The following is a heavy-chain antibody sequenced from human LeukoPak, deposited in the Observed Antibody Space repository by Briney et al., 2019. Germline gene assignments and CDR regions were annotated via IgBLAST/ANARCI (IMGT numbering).Heavy chain of an antibody. J-gene: IGHJ4*02. D-gene: IGHD1-26*01. CDR3: ARKVSGRYYLDS. CDR2: IYPADSDT. V-gene: IGHV5-51*01. CDR1: GYSFTDYW. Sequence: GESLKISCEGSGYSFTDYWIGWVRQMPGKGLEWMGIIYPADSDTRYSPSFQGQVTISANKSIRTAYLQWSSLKASDTAMYYCARKVSGRYYLDSWGRGTLVTVSS.